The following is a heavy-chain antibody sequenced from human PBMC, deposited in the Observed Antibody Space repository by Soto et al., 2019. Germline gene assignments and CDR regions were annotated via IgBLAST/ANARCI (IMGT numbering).Heavy chain of an antibody. J-gene: IGHJ4*02. CDR3: ARGRTRALDY. CDR1: GYIFTSQG. Sequence: QIQLVQSGAEVKKPGASVKVSCKASGYIFTSQGISWVRQAPGQGLEWMGWISTYNGNPNYAQKLHGRVTMTTNTSTTPSFLELRSITSDVTVVYYCARGRTRALDYWGQGTPVIVSS. D-gene: IGHD1-7*01. CDR2: ISTYNGNP. V-gene: IGHV1-18*01.